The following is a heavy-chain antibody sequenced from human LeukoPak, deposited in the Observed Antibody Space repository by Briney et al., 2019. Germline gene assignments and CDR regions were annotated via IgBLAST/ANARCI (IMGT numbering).Heavy chain of an antibody. Sequence: ASVKVSCKASGYTFTSYGISWVRQAPGQGLEWMGWISAYNGNTNYAQKFQGRVTITADESTSTAYMELSSLRSEDTAVYYCAREGDYYDSSGYYYFDYWGQGTLVTVSS. CDR2: ISAYNGNT. J-gene: IGHJ4*02. CDR1: GYTFTSYG. CDR3: AREGDYYDSSGYYYFDY. V-gene: IGHV1-18*01. D-gene: IGHD3-22*01.